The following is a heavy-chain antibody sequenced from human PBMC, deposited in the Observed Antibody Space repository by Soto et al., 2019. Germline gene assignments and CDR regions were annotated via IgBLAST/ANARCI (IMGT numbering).Heavy chain of an antibody. CDR2: LWSAGNT. CDR1: GFTVSSKY. J-gene: IGHJ6*02. Sequence: DVLLVETGGGLIQLGGSLRLSCVASGFTVSSKYMSWVRQAPGKGLEWVSVLWSAGNTYYADSVRGRFTISRDSSKNTLYLEMSSLRADDTAVYYCAREAPMDVWGQGTTVIVSS. CDR3: AREAPMDV. V-gene: IGHV3-53*02.